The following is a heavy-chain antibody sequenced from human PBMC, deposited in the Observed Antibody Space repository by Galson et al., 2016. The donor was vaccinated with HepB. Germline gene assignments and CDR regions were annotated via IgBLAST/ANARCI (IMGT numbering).Heavy chain of an antibody. J-gene: IGHJ4*02. CDR1: AYSFTTYS. Sequence: SVKVSCKASAYSFTTYSIHWVRQAPGQRPEWMGWINAGSGFVKYSQKFQGSVTITRDTSASTAYMELSGLQFEDTAVYYCAKGGETGHYIDYWGQGTLVTVSS. V-gene: IGHV1-3*01. D-gene: IGHD3-9*01. CDR2: INAGSGFV. CDR3: AKGGETGHYIDY.